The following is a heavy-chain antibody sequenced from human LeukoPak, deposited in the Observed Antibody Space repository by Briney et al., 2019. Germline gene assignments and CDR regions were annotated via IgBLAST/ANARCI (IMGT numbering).Heavy chain of an antibody. Sequence: KSSETLSLTCTVSGGSLSSYYWSWIRQPPGKGLEWIGYIYYSGTTNYNPSLETRVTISVDTSKNQFSPRLSSVTAADTAVYYCARVTWGGYYYYMDVWGKGTTVTVSS. CDR2: IYYSGTT. V-gene: IGHV4-59*01. CDR1: GGSLSSYY. J-gene: IGHJ6*03. D-gene: IGHD3-16*01. CDR3: ARVTWGGYYYYMDV.